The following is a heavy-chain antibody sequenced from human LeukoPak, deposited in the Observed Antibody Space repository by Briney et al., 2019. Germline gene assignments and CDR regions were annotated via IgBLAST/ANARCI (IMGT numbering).Heavy chain of an antibody. Sequence: SETLSLTRTVSGGSISSSSYYWGWIRQPPGKGLEGIGSIYYSGNTYYNPSLKSRVTISVDTSKNQFSLKLSSVTAADTSVYYCARHTHYLDTSVYRLDYWGQGTLVTVSS. D-gene: IGHD3-22*01. V-gene: IGHV4-39*01. CDR3: ARHTHYLDTSVYRLDY. CDR2: IYYSGNT. CDR1: GGSISSSSYY. J-gene: IGHJ4*02.